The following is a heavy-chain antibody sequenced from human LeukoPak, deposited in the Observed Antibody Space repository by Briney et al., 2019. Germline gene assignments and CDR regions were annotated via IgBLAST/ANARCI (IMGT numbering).Heavy chain of an antibody. D-gene: IGHD5-12*01. CDR1: GGTFSSHA. Sequence: SVKVSCKASGGTFSSHAISWVRQAPGQGLEWVGGIIPIFGTTNYAQKFQGRVTITTDESTSTGYMELRSLRSDDTALYYCARGDSGYDYGLDNWGQGTLVTVSS. CDR3: ARGDSGYDYGLDN. J-gene: IGHJ4*02. V-gene: IGHV1-69*05. CDR2: IIPIFGTT.